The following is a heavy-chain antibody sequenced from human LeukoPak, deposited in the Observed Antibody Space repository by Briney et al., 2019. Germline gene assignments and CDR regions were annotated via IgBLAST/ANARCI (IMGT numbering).Heavy chain of an antibody. CDR3: ATDVDGYNWGGGAFDI. J-gene: IGHJ3*02. CDR2: FDPEDGET. V-gene: IGHV1-24*01. CDR1: GYTLTELS. D-gene: IGHD5-24*01. Sequence: ASVKVSCKVSGYTLTELSMHWVRQAPGKGLEWMGGFDPEDGETIYAQKFQGRVTMTEDTSTDTAYMELSSLRSEDTAVYYCATDVDGYNWGGGAFDIWGQGTMVTVSS.